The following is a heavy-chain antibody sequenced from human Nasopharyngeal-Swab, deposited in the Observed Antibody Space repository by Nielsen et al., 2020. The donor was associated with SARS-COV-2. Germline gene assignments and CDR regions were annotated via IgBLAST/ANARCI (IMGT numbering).Heavy chain of an antibody. CDR3: ARERAGDYYSDY. V-gene: IGHV3-66*01. CDR1: GFIVSSNY. D-gene: IGHD2-21*02. J-gene: IGHJ4*02. Sequence: GESLKISCAASGFIVSSNYMSWVRQAPGKGLEWVSIIYSDGSTYYADSVKGRFTISRDNSKNTLYLQMNSLRAEDTAVYYCARERAGDYYSDYWGQGTLVTVSS. CDR2: IYSDGST.